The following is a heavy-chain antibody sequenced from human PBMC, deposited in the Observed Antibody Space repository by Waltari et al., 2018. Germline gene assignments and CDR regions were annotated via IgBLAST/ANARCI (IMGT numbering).Heavy chain of an antibody. D-gene: IGHD3-22*01. Sequence: QVQLQASGPGLVKPSETLSLTCTVSGGSISSYYWSWIRQPPGKGLEWIGYIYYSGSTNYNPSLKSRVTISVDTSKNQFSLKLSSVTAADTAVYYCARAPPSDYYDSSGPYGLDAFDIWGQGTMVTVSS. CDR3: ARAPPSDYYDSSGPYGLDAFDI. CDR1: GGSISSYY. V-gene: IGHV4-59*01. J-gene: IGHJ3*02. CDR2: IYYSGST.